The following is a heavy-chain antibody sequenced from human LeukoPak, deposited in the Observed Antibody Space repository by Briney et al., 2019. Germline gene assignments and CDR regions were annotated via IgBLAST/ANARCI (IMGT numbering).Heavy chain of an antibody. CDR2: INHSGST. CDR1: GGSFSGYY. Sequence: SETLSLTCAVYGGSFSGYYWSWIRHPPGKGLEWIGEINHSGSTNYNPSLKSRVTISVDTSKNQFSVKLSSVTAADTAVYYCARAEYSYGLGRDAFDIWGQGTMVTVSS. J-gene: IGHJ3*02. D-gene: IGHD5-18*01. V-gene: IGHV4-34*01. CDR3: ARAEYSYGLGRDAFDI.